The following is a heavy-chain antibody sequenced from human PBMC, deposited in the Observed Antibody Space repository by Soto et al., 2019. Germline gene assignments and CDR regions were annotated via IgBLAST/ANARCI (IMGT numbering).Heavy chain of an antibody. Sequence: QITLKESGPTLVKPTQTLTLTCTVSGFSLTTSGVVVGWFRQPPGKALEWLALIYWNDDKRYSPSLKNRIRITTDASKNQVALTMSNMDLVDTATYYCAQKHDGRLRGGIVPDNWFGPWGQGTLVTASS. CDR3: AQKHDGRLRGGIVPDNWFGP. CDR2: IYWNDDK. CDR1: GFSLTTSGVV. J-gene: IGHJ5*02. D-gene: IGHD3-10*01. V-gene: IGHV2-5*01.